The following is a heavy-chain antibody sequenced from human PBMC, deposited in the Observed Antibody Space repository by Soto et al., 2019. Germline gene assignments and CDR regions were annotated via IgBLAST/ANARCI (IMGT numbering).Heavy chain of an antibody. CDR1: GGSISSYY. V-gene: IGHV4-59*01. CDR3: ARGPGGTFDY. J-gene: IGHJ4*02. CDR2: IYYSGST. Sequence: PSETLSLTCTVSGGSISSYYWSWIRQPPGKGLEWIGYIYYSGSTNYNPSLKSRVTISVDTSKNQFSLKLRSVTAADTAVYYCARGPGGTFDYWGQGTLVTVSS. D-gene: IGHD3-16*01.